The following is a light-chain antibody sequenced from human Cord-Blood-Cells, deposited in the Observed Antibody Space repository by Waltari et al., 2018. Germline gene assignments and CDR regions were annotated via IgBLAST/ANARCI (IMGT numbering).Light chain of an antibody. CDR3: SSYTSSSTLV. J-gene: IGLJ2*01. CDR1: SSDVGGYNY. V-gene: IGLV2-14*01. CDR2: DVS. Sequence: QSALTQPASVSGSPGQSITISCTGTSSDVGGYNYVSWYQQHPGKAPKLMIYDVSNRPSGVSNRFSGPKSRNTASLTISERQAEDEADYYCSSYTSSSTLVFGEGTNLTVL.